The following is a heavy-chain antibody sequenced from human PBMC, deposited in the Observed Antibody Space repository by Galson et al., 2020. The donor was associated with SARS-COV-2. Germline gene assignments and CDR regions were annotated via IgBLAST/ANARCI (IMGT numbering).Heavy chain of an antibody. Sequence: SGPTLVKPTQTLTLTCNFSGLSLPTSGGGVGWIRQPPGKALEWLAIIYRDDDERYSPYLQSRLTITKDTSKNQVVLTMTNMDPVDTATYYCAHRRSDSDDGGYDGEFYCSAFDVWGQGTMVTVSS. CDR3: AHRRSDSDDGGYDGEFYCSAFDV. CDR2: IYRDDDE. J-gene: IGHJ3*01. CDR1: GLSLPTSGGG. D-gene: IGHD2-15*01. V-gene: IGHV2-5*02.